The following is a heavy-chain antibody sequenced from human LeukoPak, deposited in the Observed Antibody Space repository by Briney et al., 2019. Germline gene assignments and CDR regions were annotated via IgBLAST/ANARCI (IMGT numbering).Heavy chain of an antibody. V-gene: IGHV3-48*03. D-gene: IGHD3-10*01. CDR1: GFTFSSYE. CDR2: ISSSGSTI. CDR3: ARKYASGTHPLDY. J-gene: IGHJ4*02. Sequence: GSLRLSCAASGFTFSSYEMNWVRQAPGKGLEWVSYISSSGSTIYYADSVKGRFTISRDNAKNSLYLQMNSLRVEDTAVYYCARKYASGTHPLDYWGQGILVTVSS.